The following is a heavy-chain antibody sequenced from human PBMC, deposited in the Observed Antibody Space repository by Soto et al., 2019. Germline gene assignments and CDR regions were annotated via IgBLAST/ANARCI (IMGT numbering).Heavy chain of an antibody. V-gene: IGHV4-59*08. J-gene: IGHJ3*01. CDR3: ARGGIFLLVIISREDAFAF. CDR1: GGSISSYY. CDR2: IYYSGST. D-gene: IGHD3-3*01. Sequence: SETLSLTCTVSGGSISSYYWSWIRQPPGKGLEWIGYIYYSGSTYYNPSLKSRVTISVNTSKNQFSLKLSSVTAADTAVYYCARGGIFLLVIISREDAFAFSGQGSLVPVSS.